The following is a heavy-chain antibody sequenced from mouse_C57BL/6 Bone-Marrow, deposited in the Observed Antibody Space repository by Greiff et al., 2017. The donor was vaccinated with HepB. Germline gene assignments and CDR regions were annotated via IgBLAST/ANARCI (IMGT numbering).Heavy chain of an antibody. CDR1: GYTFTDYY. Sequence: QVQLQQSGAELVRPGASVKLSCKASGYTFTDYYINWVKQRPGQGLEWIARIYPGSGNTYYNEKFKGKATLTAEKSSSTAYMQLSSLTSEDSAVYFCAIPNWDGAWFAYWGQGTLVTVSA. CDR3: AIPNWDGAWFAY. J-gene: IGHJ3*01. V-gene: IGHV1-76*01. D-gene: IGHD4-1*02. CDR2: IYPGSGNT.